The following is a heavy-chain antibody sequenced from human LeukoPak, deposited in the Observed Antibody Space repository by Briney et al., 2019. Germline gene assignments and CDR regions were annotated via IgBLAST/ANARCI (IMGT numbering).Heavy chain of an antibody. CDR3: ARDGEDIVVVPAAI. J-gene: IGHJ4*02. V-gene: IGHV4-61*02. Sequence: SQTLSLTCTVSGGSTSSGSYYWSWIRQPAGKGLEWIGRIYTSGSTNYNPSLKSRVTISVDTSKNQFSLKLSSVTAADTAVYYCARDGEDIVVVPAAIWGQGTLVTVSS. CDR1: GGSTSSGSYY. CDR2: IYTSGST. D-gene: IGHD2-2*01.